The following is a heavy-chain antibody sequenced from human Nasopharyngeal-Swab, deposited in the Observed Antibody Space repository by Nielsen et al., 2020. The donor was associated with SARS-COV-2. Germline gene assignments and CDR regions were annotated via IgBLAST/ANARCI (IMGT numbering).Heavy chain of an antibody. CDR2: IGAYNGNT. CDR1: GYIFTSYD. Sequence: ASVKVSCKASGYIFTSYDMSWVRQARGQGLEGMGWIGAYNGNTNYAQKFQDRVTMTTDTSTSTVYMELRSLRSDDTAVYYCARHGVAEDYWGQGTLVTVSS. V-gene: IGHV1-18*01. J-gene: IGHJ4*02. D-gene: IGHD3-3*01. CDR3: ARHGVAEDY.